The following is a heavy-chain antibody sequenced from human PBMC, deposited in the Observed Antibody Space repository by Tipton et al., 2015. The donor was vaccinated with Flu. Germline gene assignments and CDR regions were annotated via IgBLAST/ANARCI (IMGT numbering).Heavy chain of an antibody. CDR1: GFTFSSYA. J-gene: IGHJ6*02. CDR3: AKGGSPIPGLYGTDV. CDR2: ISGSGGST. V-gene: IGHV3-23*01. D-gene: IGHD2-2*02. Sequence: GSLRLSCAASGFTFSSYAMSWVRQAPGKGLEWVSAISGSGGSTYYADSVKGRFTISRDNSKNTLFLQMNSLRAEDTAVYYCAKGGSPIPGLYGTDVWGQGTTVTVSS.